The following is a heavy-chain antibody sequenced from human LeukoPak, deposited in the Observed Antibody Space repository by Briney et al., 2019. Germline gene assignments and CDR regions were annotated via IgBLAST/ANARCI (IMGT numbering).Heavy chain of an antibody. D-gene: IGHD2-15*01. CDR2: INHSGST. Sequence: SETLSLTCAVYGGSFSGYYWSWIRQPPGKGLEWIGEINHSGSTNYNPSLKSRVTISVDTSKNQFSLKLSSVTAADTAVYYCARGYCSGGSCYLTAYDYWGQGTLVTVSS. J-gene: IGHJ4*02. CDR3: ARGYCSGGSCYLTAYDY. CDR1: GGSFSGYY. V-gene: IGHV4-34*01.